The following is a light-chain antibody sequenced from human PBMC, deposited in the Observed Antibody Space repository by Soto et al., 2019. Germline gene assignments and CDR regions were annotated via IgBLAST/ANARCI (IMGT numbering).Light chain of an antibody. CDR1: QGINTF. CDR2: AAS. CDR3: QQLNSYPIT. J-gene: IGKJ5*01. V-gene: IGKV1-9*01. Sequence: QLTQSPSSLSASVGDRVTITCRASQGINTFLAWYQQKAGKAPKLLIYAASTLQSGVPSRFSGSGSGTDFTLTISSLQSEDFAPYYCQQLNSYPITFGQGTRLEIK.